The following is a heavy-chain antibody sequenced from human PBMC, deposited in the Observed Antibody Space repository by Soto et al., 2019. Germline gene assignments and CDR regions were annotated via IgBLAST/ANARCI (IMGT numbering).Heavy chain of an antibody. CDR3: ARSDYGDYFDY. V-gene: IGHV4-34*01. J-gene: IGHJ4*02. D-gene: IGHD4-17*01. Sequence: SETLSLTCAVYGGSFSGYYWSWIRQPPGKGLEWIGEINHSGSTNYNPSLKSRVTISVDTSKNQFSLKLSSVTAADTAVYYCARSDYGDYFDYWGQGTLVTVS. CDR2: INHSGST. CDR1: GGSFSGYY.